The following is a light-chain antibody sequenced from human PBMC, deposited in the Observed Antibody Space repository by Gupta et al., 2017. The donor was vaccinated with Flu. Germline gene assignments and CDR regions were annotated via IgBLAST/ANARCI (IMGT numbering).Light chain of an antibody. CDR3: QQLNTYPPLT. Sequence: SFLSASVGDRVTITCRASQGISSYLAWYQQKPGKAPKLLVYTASTLQSGVPSRFSGSGSGTEFSLTISSLQPEDFATYYCQQLNTYPPLTFGPGTTVDI. CDR1: QGISSY. J-gene: IGKJ3*01. V-gene: IGKV1-9*01. CDR2: TAS.